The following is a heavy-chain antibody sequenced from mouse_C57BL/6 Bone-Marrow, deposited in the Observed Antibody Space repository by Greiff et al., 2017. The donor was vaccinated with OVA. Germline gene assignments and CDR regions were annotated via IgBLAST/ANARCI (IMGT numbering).Heavy chain of an antibody. D-gene: IGHD2-4*01. CDR1: GYTFPDYN. J-gene: IGHJ3*01. V-gene: IGHV1-18*01. CDR2: INSNNGGT. CDR3: ARGGYYDYDGGAWFAY. Sequence: EVQRVESGPELAKPGASVKIPCKASGYTFPDYNMDWVKQSHGKSLEWIGDINSNNGGTIYNQKFKGKATLTVDKSSSTAYRELRSLTSEDTAVYYCARGGYYDYDGGAWFAYWGQGTLVTVSA.